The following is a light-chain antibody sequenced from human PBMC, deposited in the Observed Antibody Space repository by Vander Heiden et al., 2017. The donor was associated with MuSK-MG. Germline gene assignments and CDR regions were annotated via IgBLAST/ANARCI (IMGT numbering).Light chain of an antibody. Sequence: IVLTQSPGTLSLSPGERATFSCRASQSVIINYLAWYQQRPGQAPRLLIYDASSRATGIADRFRGSGSGTDFTLTINGLEPEDSAVYYCQQYGTSPFTFVQGTKLEIK. CDR3: QQYGTSPFT. CDR2: DAS. J-gene: IGKJ2*01. V-gene: IGKV3-20*01. CDR1: QSVIINY.